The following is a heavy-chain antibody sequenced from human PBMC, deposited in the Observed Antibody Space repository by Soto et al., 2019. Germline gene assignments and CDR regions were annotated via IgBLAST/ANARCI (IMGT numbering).Heavy chain of an antibody. CDR3: AWGAAAVGEPGERLED. J-gene: IGHJ4*02. CDR1: GGSISSYY. CDR2: IYYSGST. V-gene: IGHV4-59*01. D-gene: IGHD2-21*01. Sequence: SETLSLTCTVSGGSISSYYWSWIRQPPGKGLEWIGYIYYSGSTNYNPSLNSRVTISVDTSKNQFSLKLSSVTAADTAVYYCAWGAAAVGEPGERLEDSGQGTLDTVSS.